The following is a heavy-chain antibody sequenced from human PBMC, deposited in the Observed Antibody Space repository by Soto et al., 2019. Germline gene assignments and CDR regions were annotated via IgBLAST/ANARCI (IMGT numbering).Heavy chain of an antibody. V-gene: IGHV1-3*01. CDR2: INAGNGNT. J-gene: IGHJ6*02. D-gene: IGHD4-17*01. CDR3: AGADYGDYADTYYYYYGMDV. Sequence: ASVKVSCKASGYTFTSYAMHWVRQAPGQRLEWLGWINAGNGNTKYSQKFQGRVTITRDTSASTAYMELSSLRSEDTAVYYCAGADYGDYADTYYYYYGMDVWGQGTTVTVSS. CDR1: GYTFTSYA.